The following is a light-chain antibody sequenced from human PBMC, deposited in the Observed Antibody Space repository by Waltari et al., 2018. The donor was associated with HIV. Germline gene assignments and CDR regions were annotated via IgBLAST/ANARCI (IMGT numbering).Light chain of an antibody. Sequence: QSALTQSPSASGSPGQAVTISCTGTSSDVGAYEYVSWYRQHPGKAPKLMIYDVYKRPSGVPDRFSGSKSGNTASLTVSGLQAEDEATYCCSSYAGSKNRVVFGGGTFLTVL. V-gene: IGLV2-8*01. CDR2: DVY. CDR1: SSDVGAYEY. CDR3: SSYAGSKNRVV. J-gene: IGLJ2*01.